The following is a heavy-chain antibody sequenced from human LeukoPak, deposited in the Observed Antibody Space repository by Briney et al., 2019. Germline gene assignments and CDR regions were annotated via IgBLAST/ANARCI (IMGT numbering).Heavy chain of an antibody. CDR2: IIPIFGTA. D-gene: IGHD3-22*01. J-gene: IGHJ4*02. V-gene: IGHV1-69*13. CDR3: ARDLDYYDSSGLWYFDY. CDR1: GGTFSSYA. Sequence: SVKVSCKASGGTFSSYAISWVRQAPGQGLEWMGGIIPIFGTANYAQKFQGRVTITADESTSTAYMGLRSLRSDDTAVYYCARDLDYYDSSGLWYFDYWGQGTLVTVSS.